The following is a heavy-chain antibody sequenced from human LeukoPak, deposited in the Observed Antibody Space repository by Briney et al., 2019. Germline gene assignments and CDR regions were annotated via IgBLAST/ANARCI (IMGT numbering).Heavy chain of an antibody. CDR2: IYYSGST. CDR3: ASSSGSYEEQDDAFDI. J-gene: IGHJ3*02. V-gene: IGHV4-59*01. Sequence: SETLSLTCTVSGGSISSYYWSWIRQPPGKGLEWIGYIYYSGSTNYNPSLKSRVTISVDTSKNQFSLKLSSVTAADTAVYYCASSSGSYEEQDDAFDIWGQGTMVTVSS. D-gene: IGHD3-10*01. CDR1: GGSISSYY.